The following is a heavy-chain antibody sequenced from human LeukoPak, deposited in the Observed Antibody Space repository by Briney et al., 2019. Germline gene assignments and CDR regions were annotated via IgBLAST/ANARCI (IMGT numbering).Heavy chain of an antibody. D-gene: IGHD3-10*01. V-gene: IGHV1-69*01. J-gene: IGHJ4*02. Sequence: KISCKGSGYSFSSYWIGWVRQAPGQGLEWMGGIIPIFGTANYAQKFQGRVTITADESTSTAYMELSSLRSEDTAVYYCAREILYGSGSYNLWGQGTLVTVSS. CDR2: IIPIFGTA. CDR3: AREILYGSGSYNL. CDR1: GYSFSSYW.